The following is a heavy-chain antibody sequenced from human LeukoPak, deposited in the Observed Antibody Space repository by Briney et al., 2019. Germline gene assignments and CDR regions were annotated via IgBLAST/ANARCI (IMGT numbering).Heavy chain of an antibody. V-gene: IGHV3-21*01. CDR2: IISSSSPI. Sequence: GGSLRLSCAASGFTFSSYSMNWVRQAPGKGLEWVSSIISSSSPIYYADSVKGRFTISRDNAKNSLYLQMDSLRAEDTAVYYCARGEHGGFDIWGQGTMVTVSS. CDR3: ARGEHGGFDI. D-gene: IGHD1/OR15-1a*01. CDR1: GFTFSSYS. J-gene: IGHJ3*02.